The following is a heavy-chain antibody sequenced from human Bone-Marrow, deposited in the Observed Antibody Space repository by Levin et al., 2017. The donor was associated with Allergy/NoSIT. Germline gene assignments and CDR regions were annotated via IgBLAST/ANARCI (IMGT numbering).Heavy chain of an antibody. D-gene: IGHD3-3*01. CDR1: GFTFSDHY. V-gene: IGHV3-72*01. Sequence: GGSLRLSCAASGFTFSDHYMDWVRQAPGKGLEWVGRTRNKANSYTTEYAASVKGRFTISRDDSKNSLYLQMNSLKTEDTAVYYCARAKTTYYDFWSGYSHEAFDIWGQGTMVTVSS. CDR3: ARAKTTYYDFWSGYSHEAFDI. CDR2: TRNKANSYTT. J-gene: IGHJ3*02.